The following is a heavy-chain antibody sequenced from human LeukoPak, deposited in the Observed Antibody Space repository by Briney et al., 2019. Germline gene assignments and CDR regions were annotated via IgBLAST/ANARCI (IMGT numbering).Heavy chain of an antibody. CDR3: ARNREGGSSWPNFDY. Sequence: SETLSLTCAVYGGSFSGYYWSWIRQPPGKGLEWIGEINHSGSTNYNPSLKSRVTISVDTSKNQFSLKLSSVTAADTAIHYCARNREGGSSWPNFDYWGQGSLVTVSS. CDR1: GGSFSGYY. V-gene: IGHV4-34*01. CDR2: INHSGST. J-gene: IGHJ4*02. D-gene: IGHD6-13*01.